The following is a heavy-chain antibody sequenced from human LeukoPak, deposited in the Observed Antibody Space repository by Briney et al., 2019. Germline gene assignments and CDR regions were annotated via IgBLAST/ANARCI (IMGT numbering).Heavy chain of an antibody. Sequence: GGSLRLSCAASGFSFNTYGMHWVRQAPGKGLEGVARIWFDGSNKYYADSVKGRFTISRDNSKNTLYLYVNSLRAEDTAVYYCARDSGRDSSGHNAFNLWGQGTMVTVSS. CDR3: ARDSGRDSSGHNAFNL. J-gene: IGHJ3*01. V-gene: IGHV3-33*01. CDR1: GFSFNTYG. D-gene: IGHD3-22*01. CDR2: IWFDGSNK.